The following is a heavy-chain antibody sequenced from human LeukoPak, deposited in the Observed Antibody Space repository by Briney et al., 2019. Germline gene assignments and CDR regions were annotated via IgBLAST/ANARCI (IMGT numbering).Heavy chain of an antibody. CDR3: ARPRPDSSGPT. D-gene: IGHD3-22*01. V-gene: IGHV3-30*03. J-gene: IGHJ5*02. CDR2: MSYGGTNK. Sequence: GGSLRLSCAASGFTFSSYGMHWVRQAPGKGLEWVAVMSYGGTNKYYADSVKGRFTISRDNSKNTLYLQMNSLRAEDTAVYYCARPRPDSSGPTWGQGTLVTVSS. CDR1: GFTFSSYG.